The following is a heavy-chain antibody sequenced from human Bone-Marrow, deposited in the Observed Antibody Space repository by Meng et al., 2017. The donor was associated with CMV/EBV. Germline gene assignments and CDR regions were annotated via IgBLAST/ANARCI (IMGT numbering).Heavy chain of an antibody. J-gene: IGHJ4*02. V-gene: IGHV4-39*07. D-gene: IGHD3-9*01. CDR1: GGSISNTGHF. Sequence: GSLRLSCNLSGGSISNTGHFWGWIRQPPGKGLQWIATISHAGTTFYNPSLKSRVTISVDTSKNQFSLRLRSVTAADTALYYCARSFDVLTAFKNWGQGQLVTVSS. CDR2: ISHAGTT. CDR3: ARSFDVLTAFKN.